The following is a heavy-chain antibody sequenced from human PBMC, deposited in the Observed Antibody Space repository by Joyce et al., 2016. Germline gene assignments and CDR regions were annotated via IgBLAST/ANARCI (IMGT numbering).Heavy chain of an antibody. CDR3: TRGRIEYSMTFNAYDI. J-gene: IGHJ3*02. Sequence: VQLVQSGAEVKKPGSSVKVSCKVSGGNFYDYTITWVRQAPGQGLEWIGRIIPIVGVANYARKFRGRVALTADKSTATAYLELNRLRLDETAMFFCTRGRIEYSMTFNAYDIWGQGTMVTVSS. CDR2: IIPIVGVA. D-gene: IGHD2/OR15-2a*01. CDR1: GGNFYDYT. V-gene: IGHV1-69*04.